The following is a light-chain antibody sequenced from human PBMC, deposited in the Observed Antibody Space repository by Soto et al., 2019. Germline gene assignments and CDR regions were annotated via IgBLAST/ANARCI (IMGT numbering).Light chain of an antibody. CDR1: SSDVGGYNS. Sequence: QSVLTQPASVSGSPGQSITISGTGTSSDVGGYNSVSWYQQHPVKAAKLMIYYVSHRPSGVSYRFSGSKSGNTASLTISGLQAEAEADYYCLSYTITSTPYVFGTGTKLTGL. J-gene: IGLJ1*01. CDR3: LSYTITSTPYV. CDR2: YVS. V-gene: IGLV2-14*03.